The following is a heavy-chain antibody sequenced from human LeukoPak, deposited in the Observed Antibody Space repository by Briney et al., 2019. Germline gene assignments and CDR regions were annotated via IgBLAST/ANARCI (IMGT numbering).Heavy chain of an antibody. CDR2: TYHSGST. CDR1: GYSISSGYY. Sequence: SETLSLTCAVSGYSISSGYYWGWIRQPPGKGLEWIGSTYHSGSTYYNPSLKSRVTISVDTSKNQFSLKLSPVTAADTAVYYCARSSGGNSGALDYWGQGTLVTVSS. J-gene: IGHJ4*02. D-gene: IGHD4-23*01. V-gene: IGHV4-38-2*01. CDR3: ARSSGGNSGALDY.